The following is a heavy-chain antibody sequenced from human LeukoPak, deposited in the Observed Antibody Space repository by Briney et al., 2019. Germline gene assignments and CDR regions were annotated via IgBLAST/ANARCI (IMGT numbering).Heavy chain of an antibody. J-gene: IGHJ6*03. V-gene: IGHV3-74*01. D-gene: IGHD6-13*01. CDR2: INSDGSST. CDR1: GFTFSSHW. Sequence: GGSLRLSCAASGFTFSSHWMHWVRQGPGKGLVWVSRINSDGSSTSYADSVKGRFTISRDNSKNTLYLQMNSLRSEDTAVYYCARGSWNYYYYYMDVWGKGTTVTVSS. CDR3: ARGSWNYYYYYMDV.